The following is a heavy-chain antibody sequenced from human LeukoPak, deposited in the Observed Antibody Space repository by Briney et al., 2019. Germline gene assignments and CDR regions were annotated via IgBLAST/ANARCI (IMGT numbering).Heavy chain of an antibody. J-gene: IGHJ4*02. Sequence: GGSLRLSCAASGFTFSSYWMHWVRQARGKGLVWVSRINSDESITNYADCVKGRFTISRDNAKNTLYLQMNGLRAEDTAVYYCARGWLDIGDYWGQGTLVTVSS. CDR2: INSDESIT. D-gene: IGHD6-19*01. CDR3: ARGWLDIGDY. V-gene: IGHV3-74*01. CDR1: GFTFSSYW.